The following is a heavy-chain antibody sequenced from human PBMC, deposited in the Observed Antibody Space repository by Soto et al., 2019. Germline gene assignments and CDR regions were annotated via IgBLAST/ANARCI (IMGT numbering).Heavy chain of an antibody. CDR3: AKAPNGDYVGGFEF. Sequence: EVQLLESGGGLVQPGGSLRLSCAASGFTFSKYAMSWVRQAPGKGLEWVSGISASGGSTHYADSVKGRFTVSRDSSKNTLSLQMTSLRVEDTAVYFCAKAPNGDYVGGFEFWGQGTMFIVSS. CDR2: ISASGGST. V-gene: IGHV3-23*01. J-gene: IGHJ3*01. CDR1: GFTFSKYA. D-gene: IGHD4-17*01.